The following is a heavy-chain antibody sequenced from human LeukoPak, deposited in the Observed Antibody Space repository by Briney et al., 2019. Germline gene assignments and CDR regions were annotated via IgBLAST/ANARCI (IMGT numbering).Heavy chain of an antibody. CDR1: GFTFSDHS. CDR2: IRNKANSYTT. V-gene: IGHV3-72*01. D-gene: IGHD3-16*01. CDR3: ARDGLWGGRNYFSH. Sequence: PGGSLRLSCAASGFTFSDHSMDWVRQTPGKGLEWIGRIRNKANSYTTEYAASVKGRFTISRDDSENALCLQMNSLKTEDTAVYFCARDGLWGGRNYFSHWGQGTLVTVSS. J-gene: IGHJ1*01.